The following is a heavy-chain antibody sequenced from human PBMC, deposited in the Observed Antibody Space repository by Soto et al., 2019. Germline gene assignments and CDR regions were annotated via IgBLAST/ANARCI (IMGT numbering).Heavy chain of an antibody. J-gene: IGHJ4*02. CDR2: ISGSGDNI. CDR3: ARYKWNYNF. Sequence: WWPLRVSWTAAGFDIITFFGTRVRQAPGKGLELVSTISGSGDNIYYANSVKGRFTISRDNSENTLNLQMNSLRVDDTAMYYCARYKWNYNFWGQGTLVTVSS. V-gene: IGHV3-23*01. CDR1: GFDIITFF. D-gene: IGHD1-7*01.